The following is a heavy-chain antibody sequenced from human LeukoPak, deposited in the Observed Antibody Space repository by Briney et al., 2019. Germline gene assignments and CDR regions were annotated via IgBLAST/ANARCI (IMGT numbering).Heavy chain of an antibody. CDR2: IYYSGST. V-gene: IGHV4-59*01. Sequence: SETLSLTCTVSGVSISSYYWSWIRQPPGKGLEWIGYIYYSGSTNYNPSLKSRVTISVDTSKNQFSLKLSSVTAADTAVYYCARPLNWKGNWFDPWGQGTLVTVSS. J-gene: IGHJ5*02. CDR1: GVSISSYY. CDR3: ARPLNWKGNWFDP. D-gene: IGHD1-20*01.